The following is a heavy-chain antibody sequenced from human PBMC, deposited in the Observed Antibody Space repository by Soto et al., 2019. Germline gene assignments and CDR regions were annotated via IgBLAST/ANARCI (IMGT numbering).Heavy chain of an antibody. CDR3: ARGITMVRGVIGPNWFDP. D-gene: IGHD3-10*01. Sequence: GASVKVSCKASGYTFTSYYMHWVRQAPGQRLEWMGIINPSGGSTSYAQKFQGRVTMTRDTSTSTVYMELSSLRSEDTAVYYCARGITMVRGVIGPNWFDPWGQGTLVTVSS. J-gene: IGHJ5*02. V-gene: IGHV1-46*01. CDR2: INPSGGST. CDR1: GYTFTSYY.